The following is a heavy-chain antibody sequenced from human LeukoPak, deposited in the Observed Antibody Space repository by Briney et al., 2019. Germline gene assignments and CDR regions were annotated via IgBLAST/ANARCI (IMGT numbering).Heavy chain of an antibody. J-gene: IGHJ4*02. CDR3: ARHCSGGTCPFDY. Sequence: GGSLRLSCATSGVTFSTIYMSWVRQAPGKGLEWVSVIFDGGTTYYADSVKGRFTISRDTSTKTLNLQMDSLRAEDTAVYYCARHCSGGTCPFDYWGQGTLVTVYS. V-gene: IGHV3-66*04. CDR2: IFDGGTT. D-gene: IGHD2-15*01. CDR1: GVTFSTIY.